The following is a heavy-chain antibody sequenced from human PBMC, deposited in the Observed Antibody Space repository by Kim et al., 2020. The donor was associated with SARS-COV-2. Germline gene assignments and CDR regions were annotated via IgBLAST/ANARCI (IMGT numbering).Heavy chain of an antibody. J-gene: IGHJ4*02. CDR2: IHPGNGTP. V-gene: IGHV1-3*01. Sequence: ASVKVSCTASGYTFTNYYVNWVRQTPGQRLDCMGWIHPGNGTPQYSQKFQGRITITRDTSASTAYMELSSLTSEDTAVYYCARGGAYSGNDPPLGCWGQGTLVTVSS. CDR3: ARGGAYSGNDPPLGC. D-gene: IGHD5-12*01. CDR1: GYTFTNYY.